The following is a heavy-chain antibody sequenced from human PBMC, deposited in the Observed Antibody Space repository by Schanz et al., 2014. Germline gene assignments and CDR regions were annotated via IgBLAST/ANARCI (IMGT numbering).Heavy chain of an antibody. CDR2: IIPPLRQT. CDR3: ARIIDGDYLY. J-gene: IGHJ4*02. Sequence: QVRLVQSGAEVKKPGSSVKVSCTSSGATFNSYAFGWVRQAPGQGFECVGSIIPPLRQTRYAQKFEERVIITADTSTTTVYMDLASLTSDDTAVYFCARIIDGDYLYWGQGTLVTVSS. CDR1: GATFNSYA. D-gene: IGHD4-17*01. V-gene: IGHV1-69*04.